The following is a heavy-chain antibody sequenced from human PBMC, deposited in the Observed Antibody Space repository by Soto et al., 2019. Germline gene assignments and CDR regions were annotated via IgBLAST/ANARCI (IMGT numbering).Heavy chain of an antibody. CDR3: ARDGGPRAIASRLRMFDS. Sequence: SETLSLTCTVSGGSMSDYYWSWVRQPPGKGLEWIGYIYYTGSTNYNPSLKSRVTISLDTSKNQFSLKVNSVTAADTAVYYCARDGGPRAIASRLRMFDSWGQGTLVTVSS. CDR2: IYYTGST. CDR1: GGSMSDYY. V-gene: IGHV4-59*01. J-gene: IGHJ4*02. D-gene: IGHD3-16*01.